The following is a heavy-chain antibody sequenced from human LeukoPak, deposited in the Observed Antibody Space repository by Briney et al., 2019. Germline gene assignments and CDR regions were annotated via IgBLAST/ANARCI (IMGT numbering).Heavy chain of an antibody. J-gene: IGHJ3*01. Sequence: GESLKISCRGSGYSVSKYWIGWVRQTPGKGLEWMGIIYPGDSETQYSPSFTGQVTISADRSISTVYLQWGSLKASDSAIYYCTRRHAHKEDVVVVTGPDAEDLDVWGQGTTVTVSS. CDR3: TRRHAHKEDVVVVTGPDAEDLDV. V-gene: IGHV5-51*01. D-gene: IGHD2-21*02. CDR2: IYPGDSET. CDR1: GYSVSKYW.